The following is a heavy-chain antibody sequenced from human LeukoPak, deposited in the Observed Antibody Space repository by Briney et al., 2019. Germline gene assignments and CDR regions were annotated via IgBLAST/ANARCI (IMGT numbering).Heavy chain of an antibody. CDR1: GFTFSDYY. V-gene: IGHV3-11*01. J-gene: IGHJ5*02. D-gene: IGHD6-19*01. CDR3: AKPPTSGWYLNWFDP. CDR2: ISSSGSTI. Sequence: GSLRLSCAASGFTFSDYYMSWIRQAPGKGLEWVSYISSSGSTIYYADSVKGRFTISRDNAKNSLYLRMNSLRAEDTAVYYCAKPPTSGWYLNWFDPWGQGTLVTVSS.